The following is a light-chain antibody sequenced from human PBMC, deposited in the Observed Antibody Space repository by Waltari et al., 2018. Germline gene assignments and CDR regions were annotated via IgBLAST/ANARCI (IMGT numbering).Light chain of an antibody. CDR2: DAS. V-gene: IGKV1-13*02. J-gene: IGKJ5*01. CDR1: QGINSA. CDR3: QQFKSFLIT. Sequence: AIQLTQSPSSLSSSVGGRVTITCRASQGINSALAWYQQKPGKAPKLLIYDASSLESGVPSRFSGSGYGTDFTLTISSLQPEDFATYYCQQFKSFLITFGQGTRLEIK.